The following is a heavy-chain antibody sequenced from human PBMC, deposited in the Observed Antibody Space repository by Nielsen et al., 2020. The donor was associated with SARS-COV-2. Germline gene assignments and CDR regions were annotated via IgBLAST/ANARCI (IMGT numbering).Heavy chain of an antibody. D-gene: IGHD2-15*01. CDR3: ATEGI. CDR1: GYTFSLYA. CDR2: IDVGTGNI. J-gene: IGHJ4*02. Sequence: ASVKVSCKASGYTFSLYAIHWVRQAPGQKLEWMGWIDVGTGNIQYSQKFQGRVTMTEDTSTDTAYMELSSLRSEDTAVYYCATEGIWGQGTLVTVSS. V-gene: IGHV1-3*01.